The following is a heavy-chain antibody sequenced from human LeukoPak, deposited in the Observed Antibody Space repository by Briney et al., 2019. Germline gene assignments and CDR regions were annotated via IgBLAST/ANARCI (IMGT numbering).Heavy chain of an antibody. CDR3: ARWRGSTSERSDY. CDR1: GFTFSDYW. CDR2: IKQDGGAK. V-gene: IGHV3-7*01. Sequence: PGGSLRLSCTASGFTFSDYWMTWVRQAPGKGLEWVANIKQDGGAKYYVDSVKGRFTISRDNAKNSLYLQMDSLRVEDTATYYCARWRGSTSERSDYWGQGTLVTVSP. D-gene: IGHD2-2*01. J-gene: IGHJ4*02.